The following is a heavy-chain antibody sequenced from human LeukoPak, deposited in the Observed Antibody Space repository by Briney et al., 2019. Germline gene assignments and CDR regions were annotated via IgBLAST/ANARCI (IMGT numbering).Heavy chain of an antibody. D-gene: IGHD6-25*01. CDR3: ARDRYSSGWSDY. V-gene: IGHV4-39*07. CDR1: GGSIDSSSYY. Sequence: PSETLSLTCTVSGGSIDSSSYYWGWIRQPPGKGLEWIGSIHYSGSTYYNPSLKSRVTISVDTSKNQFSLKLSSVTAADTAVYYCARDRYSSGWSDYWGQGTLVTVSS. J-gene: IGHJ4*02. CDR2: IHYSGST.